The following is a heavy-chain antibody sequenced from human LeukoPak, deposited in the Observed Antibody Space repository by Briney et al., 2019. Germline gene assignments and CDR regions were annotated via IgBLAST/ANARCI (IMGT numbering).Heavy chain of an antibody. CDR3: ARGSVGYDFWSGYYDSDY. CDR1: GYTFTSYD. D-gene: IGHD3-3*01. V-gene: IGHV1-8*01. CDR2: MNTNSGST. Sequence: ASVKVSCKASGYTFTSYDINWVRQAPGPGLERMGWMNTNSGSTGYAQKFQGRVTMTRNTPISTAYMELSSLRSEDTAVYYCARGSVGYDFWSGYYDSDYWGQGTLVTVSS. J-gene: IGHJ4*02.